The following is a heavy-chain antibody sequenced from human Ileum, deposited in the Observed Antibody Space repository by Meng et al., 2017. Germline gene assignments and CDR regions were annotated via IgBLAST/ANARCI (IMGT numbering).Heavy chain of an antibody. Sequence: EVQLGDAGGGLVQPGGSLRLSCVVSGLTFSNYWMHWVRQVPGKGLVWVSRIKYDGTSTYYADSVRGRFTISRDNAKNTLYLQMNSLRAEDTAVYYCAISDWFDPWGQGTLVTVSS. CDR2: IKYDGTST. CDR1: GLTFSNYW. D-gene: IGHD3-16*02. V-gene: IGHV3-74*01. CDR3: AISDWFDP. J-gene: IGHJ5*02.